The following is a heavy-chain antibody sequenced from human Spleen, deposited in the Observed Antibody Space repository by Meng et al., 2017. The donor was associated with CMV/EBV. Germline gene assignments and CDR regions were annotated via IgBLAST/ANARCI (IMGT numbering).Heavy chain of an antibody. CDR2: ISYDGKDK. Sequence: GGSLKISCEASGFTFSRFSLHWVRQAPGKGLEWVAVISYDGKDKHYADSVKGQFTISRDNYKSTLYLQMNSLRTEDTAVYYCAKNWNPNPLYYYGVDVWGRGTTVTVSS. D-gene: IGHD1-1*01. V-gene: IGHV3-30-3*02. CDR1: GFTFSRFS. CDR3: AKNWNPNPLYYYGVDV. J-gene: IGHJ6*02.